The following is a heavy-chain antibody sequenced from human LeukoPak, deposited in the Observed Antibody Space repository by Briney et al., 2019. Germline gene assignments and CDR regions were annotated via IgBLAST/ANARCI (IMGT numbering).Heavy chain of an antibody. D-gene: IGHD1-26*01. Sequence: PGGSLRLSCAASGFTFTSYDMSWVRQAPGKGLEWVSTVSSSGARTYYADSVKGRFTISRVNSKNTLYLQMNSLRAEDTAVYYCAKRRMGAIDNWGQGTLVTVSS. CDR2: VSSSGART. CDR3: AKRRMGAIDN. CDR1: GFTFTSYD. V-gene: IGHV3-23*01. J-gene: IGHJ4*02.